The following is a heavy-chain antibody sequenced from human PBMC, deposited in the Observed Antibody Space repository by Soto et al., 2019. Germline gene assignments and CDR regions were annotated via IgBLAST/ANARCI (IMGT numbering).Heavy chain of an antibody. J-gene: IGHJ6*02. CDR1: GYTFTNFG. V-gene: IGHV1-8*01. CDR2: MNPNSGKT. D-gene: IGHD3-22*01. CDR3: ARGSLIRGNYYAMDV. Sequence: GASVKVSCKASGYTFTNFGISWVRQATGQGLQWLGWMNPNSGKTGYAQKFQGRVTLTRDTSISTLYMELSSLRSEDTAVYYCARGSLIRGNYYAMDVWGQGTTVTVSS.